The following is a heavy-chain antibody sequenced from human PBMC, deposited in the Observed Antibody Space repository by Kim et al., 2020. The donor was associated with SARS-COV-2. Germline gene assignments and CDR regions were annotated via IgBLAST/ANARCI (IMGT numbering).Heavy chain of an antibody. J-gene: IGHJ4*02. Sequence: SETLSLTCSVSGASITRNPYSWAWIRQPPGKGLEWIGVLYYSGSAYYNPSLQGRVSISRDTSKNHFSLNLTSLTAADTAVYYCARSPGDFWTSFYDYWGPGTLVAVSS. D-gene: IGHD3-3*01. V-gene: IGHV4-39*07. CDR3: ARSPGDFWTSFYDY. CDR2: LYYSGSA. CDR1: GASITRNPYS.